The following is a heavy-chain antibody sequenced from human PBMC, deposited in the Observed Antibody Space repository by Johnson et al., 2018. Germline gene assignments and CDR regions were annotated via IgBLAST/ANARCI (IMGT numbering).Heavy chain of an antibody. CDR3: ARGVTGDKHYYYYMDV. CDR2: ISSSSSYI. Sequence: VQLQESGGGLVKPGGSLRLSCAASGFTFSSYSMNWVRQAPGKGLEWFSSISSSSSYIYYADSVKGRFTISRDTAKNSLYLQMNSLRAEDPAVYYCARGVTGDKHYYYYMDVWGKGTTVTVSS. J-gene: IGHJ6*03. CDR1: GFTFSSYS. D-gene: IGHD7-27*01. V-gene: IGHV3-21*01.